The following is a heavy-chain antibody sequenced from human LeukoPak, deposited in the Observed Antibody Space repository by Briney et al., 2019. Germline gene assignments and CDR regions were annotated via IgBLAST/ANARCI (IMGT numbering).Heavy chain of an antibody. J-gene: IGHJ4*02. CDR2: IYYSGSI. CDR1: GASISSYY. Sequence: SETLSLICTVSGASISSYYWSWIRQPPGKGLEWIGDIYYSGSIKYNPSLKSRVTMSVDTSKNQISLKLSSVTAADTAIYHCARENPSGYYNRPIDYWGQGTLVTVSS. D-gene: IGHD3-22*01. V-gene: IGHV4-59*01. CDR3: ARENPSGYYNRPIDY.